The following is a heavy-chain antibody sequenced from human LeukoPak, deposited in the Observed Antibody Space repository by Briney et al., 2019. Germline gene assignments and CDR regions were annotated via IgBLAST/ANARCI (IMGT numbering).Heavy chain of an antibody. CDR3: AKSLAVSAIIVATFGGFDP. CDR2: ISPGGEIT. D-gene: IGHD5-12*01. Sequence: GGSLRLSCAASGFTFSSYGMNWVRQAPGKGLEWVSGISPGGEITYYADSVKGRFTISRDNSKNTLYLQMNSLRAEDTAVYYCAKSLAVSAIIVATFGGFDPWGQGTLVTVSS. V-gene: IGHV3-23*01. J-gene: IGHJ5*02. CDR1: GFTFSSYG.